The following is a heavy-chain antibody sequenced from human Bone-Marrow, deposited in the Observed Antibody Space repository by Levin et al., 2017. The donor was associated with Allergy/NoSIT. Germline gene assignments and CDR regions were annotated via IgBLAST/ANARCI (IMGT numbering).Heavy chain of an antibody. J-gene: IGHJ5*02. CDR2: MSHSGST. D-gene: IGHD6-6*01. V-gene: IGHV4-30-2*01. Sequence: SETLSLTCAVSGGAISSDDCSWSWIRQPPGKGLEWIGYMSHSGSTSYNPSLKSRVTILVDRSKNQFSLKVNSVTAADTAGYFCARESSSMEGYNWFDPWGKGPRVPVSS. CDR1: GGAISSDDCS. CDR3: ARESSSMEGYNWFDP.